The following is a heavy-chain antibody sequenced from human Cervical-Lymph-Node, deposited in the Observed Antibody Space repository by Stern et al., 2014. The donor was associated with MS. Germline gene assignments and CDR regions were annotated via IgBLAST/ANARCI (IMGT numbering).Heavy chain of an antibody. V-gene: IGHV1-46*01. CDR1: GYTLTSYY. CDR3: ARDSTVALAPLDY. Sequence: VQLVESGAEVKKPGASVKVSCTASGYTLTSYYMHWVRQAPGQGLEWMGTINPSGGSTKYAQKFQGRVAMTRDTSTSTVYMELSSLRPEDTAVYYCARDSTVALAPLDYWGQGTLVTVSS. D-gene: IGHD4-23*01. J-gene: IGHJ4*02. CDR2: INPSGGST.